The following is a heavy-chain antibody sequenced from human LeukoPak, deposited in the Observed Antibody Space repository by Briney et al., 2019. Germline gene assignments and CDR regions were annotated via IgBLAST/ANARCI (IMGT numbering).Heavy chain of an antibody. Sequence: GGSLRLSCAASGFTFSTYGMHWVRQAPGKGLEWVAFIRYDGSNKYYADSVKGRFTISRDNSKNTLYLQMNSLRAEDTAVYYCAKDGGDNFDYWGQGTLVTVSS. CDR2: IRYDGSNK. J-gene: IGHJ4*02. D-gene: IGHD2-21*02. CDR3: AKDGGDNFDY. CDR1: GFTFSTYG. V-gene: IGHV3-30*02.